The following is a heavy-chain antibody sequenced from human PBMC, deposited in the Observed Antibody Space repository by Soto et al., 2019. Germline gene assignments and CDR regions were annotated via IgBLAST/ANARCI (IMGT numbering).Heavy chain of an antibody. CDR3: ARGRHYYGSGSYYPVGDAFDI. Sequence: GGSLRLSCAASGFTFSSYDMHWVRQATGKGLEWVSAIGTAGDTYYPGSVKGRFTISRENAKNSLYLQMNSLRAGDTAVYYCARGRHYYGSGSYYPVGDAFDIWGQGTMVTVSS. V-gene: IGHV3-13*01. D-gene: IGHD3-10*01. CDR2: IGTAGDT. J-gene: IGHJ3*02. CDR1: GFTFSSYD.